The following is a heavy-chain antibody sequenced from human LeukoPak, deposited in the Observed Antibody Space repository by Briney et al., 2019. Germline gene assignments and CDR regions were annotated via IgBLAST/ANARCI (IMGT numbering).Heavy chain of an antibody. CDR2: IIPILGIA. V-gene: IGHV1-69*04. CDR3: ARLEEPRSPFAVVIPYMDV. Sequence: GSSVKVSCKASGGTFSSYAISWVRQAPGQGLEWMGEIIPILGIANYAQKFQGRVTITADKSTSTAYTELSSLRSEDTAVYYCARLEEPRSPFAVVIPYMDVWGKGTTVTVSS. D-gene: IGHD3-3*01. CDR1: GGTFSSYA. J-gene: IGHJ6*03.